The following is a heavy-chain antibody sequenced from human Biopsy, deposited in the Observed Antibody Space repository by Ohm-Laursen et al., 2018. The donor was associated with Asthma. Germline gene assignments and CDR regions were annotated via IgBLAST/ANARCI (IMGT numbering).Heavy chain of an antibody. CDR3: ARARETTNYGDSDFDI. D-gene: IGHD2-8*01. J-gene: IGHJ4*02. CDR2: INPSGAGT. V-gene: IGHV1-46*01. Sequence: GASVKVSCKASGYTFTGYYMHWVRQAPGQGLEWMGIINPSGAGTRYAEKFGGRLIVTRDASTRTAFMDLRSLRSDDTAIYFCARARETTNYGDSDFDIWGQGTLITVSS. CDR1: GYTFTGYY.